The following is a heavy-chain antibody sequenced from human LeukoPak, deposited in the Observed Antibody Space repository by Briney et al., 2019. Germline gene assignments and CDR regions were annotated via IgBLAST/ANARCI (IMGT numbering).Heavy chain of an antibody. Sequence: SETLSLTCIVSAGSISSSTYSWGWIRQPPGKGMEWIGTVYYSGSTYFNPSLKSRVTISLDTSKNQFSLHLNSVTPEDTAVYFCARGGLISLANTPLGAFDIWGQGTMVSVSS. CDR3: ARGGLISLANTPLGAFDI. CDR1: AGSISSSTYS. CDR2: VYYSGST. J-gene: IGHJ3*02. D-gene: IGHD3/OR15-3a*01. V-gene: IGHV4-39*07.